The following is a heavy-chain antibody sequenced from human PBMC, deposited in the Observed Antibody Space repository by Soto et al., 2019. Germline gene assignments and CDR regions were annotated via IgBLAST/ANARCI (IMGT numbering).Heavy chain of an antibody. CDR1: GFTFSSYA. Sequence: GGSLRLSCAASGFTFSSYAMSWVRQAPGKGLEWVSAISGSGGSTYYADSVKGRFTISRDNSKNTLYLQMNSLRAEDTAVYYCAKDPTLRFLEWLYNFDYWGQGTLVTVSS. J-gene: IGHJ4*02. CDR2: ISGSGGST. D-gene: IGHD3-3*01. V-gene: IGHV3-23*01. CDR3: AKDPTLRFLEWLYNFDY.